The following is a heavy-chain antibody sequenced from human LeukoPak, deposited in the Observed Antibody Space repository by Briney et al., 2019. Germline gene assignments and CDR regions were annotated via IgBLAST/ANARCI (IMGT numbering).Heavy chain of an antibody. CDR2: IYYSGST. CDR1: GGSISSSYYY. V-gene: IGHV4-39*01. J-gene: IGHJ4*02. Sequence: PSETLSLTCTVSGGSISSSYYYWGWIRQPPGKGLEWIGSIYYSGSTYYNPSLKSRVTISVDTSKNQFSLKLSSVTAADTAVYYCASLDPYYYDSSGYGSYFFDYWGQGTLVTVSS. CDR3: ASLDPYYYDSSGYGSYFFDY. D-gene: IGHD3-22*01.